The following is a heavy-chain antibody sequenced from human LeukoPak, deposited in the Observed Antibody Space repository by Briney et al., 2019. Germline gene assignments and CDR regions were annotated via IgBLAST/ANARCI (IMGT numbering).Heavy chain of an antibody. V-gene: IGHV4-34*01. CDR1: GGTFSGYY. Sequence: PSETLSLTCAVYGGTFSGYYWSWIRQPPGKGLEWIGEINHSGSTNYNPSLKSRVTISVDTSKNQFSLKLSSVTAADTAVYYCARGLRAIAAAGTIPNYSGPYYFDCWGQGTLVTVSS. CDR2: INHSGST. J-gene: IGHJ4*02. D-gene: IGHD6-13*01. CDR3: ARGLRAIAAAGTIPNYSGPYYFDC.